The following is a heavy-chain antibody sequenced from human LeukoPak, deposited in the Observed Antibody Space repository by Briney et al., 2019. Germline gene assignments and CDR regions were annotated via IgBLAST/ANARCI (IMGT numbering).Heavy chain of an antibody. D-gene: IGHD2-15*01. Sequence: ASVKVSCKASGYTFTGYYMHWVRQAPGQGLEWMGWINPNSGGTNYAQKFQGRVTMTRDTSISTAYMELSRLRSDDTAVYYCASICSGGSWYRSRIHDYWGQGTLVTVSS. CDR2: INPNSGGT. CDR1: GYTFTGYY. J-gene: IGHJ4*02. CDR3: ASICSGGSWYRSRIHDY. V-gene: IGHV1-2*02.